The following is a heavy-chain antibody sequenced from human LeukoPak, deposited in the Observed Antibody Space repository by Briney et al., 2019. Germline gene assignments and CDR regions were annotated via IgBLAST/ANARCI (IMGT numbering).Heavy chain of an antibody. Sequence: ASVQVSCKASGYTFTGYYIHWLRQAPGQRLEWMGWINPASGGTIYSVHFEGRITMTRDTSISTVYMDLTWLRSDDTAVYYCARRVTNGRDLMGYWGQGTLVTVSS. J-gene: IGHJ4*02. CDR2: INPASGGT. CDR3: ARRVTNGRDLMGY. D-gene: IGHD2-8*01. CDR1: GYTFTGYY. V-gene: IGHV1-2*02.